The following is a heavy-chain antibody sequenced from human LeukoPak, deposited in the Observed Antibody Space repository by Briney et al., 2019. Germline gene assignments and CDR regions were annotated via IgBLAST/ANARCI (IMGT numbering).Heavy chain of an antibody. Sequence: GGSLRLSCAASGFTLSSYWMSWVRQAPGKGLEWVANIKPDGSEKYYVDSVGGRFTISRDNAKNSLYLQMNSLRAEDTAMYFCASGYRSGPICAWGQGTLVTVSS. CDR2: IKPDGSEK. CDR3: ASGYRSGPICA. CDR1: GFTLSSYW. V-gene: IGHV3-7*01. D-gene: IGHD3-16*02. J-gene: IGHJ4*02.